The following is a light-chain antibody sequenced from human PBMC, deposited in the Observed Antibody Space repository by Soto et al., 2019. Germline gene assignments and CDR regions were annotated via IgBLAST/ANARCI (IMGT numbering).Light chain of an antibody. J-gene: IGKJ1*01. Sequence: EIVLTQSPGTLSLSPGERATLSCRASQSFSSSSLGWYQQKPGQAPRLLICGASNRATGIPARFSGSGSGTDFTLTISRLEPEDFAVYYCQQYGNSPQTFGQGTKVEIK. CDR2: GAS. CDR1: QSFSSSS. V-gene: IGKV3-20*01. CDR3: QQYGNSPQT.